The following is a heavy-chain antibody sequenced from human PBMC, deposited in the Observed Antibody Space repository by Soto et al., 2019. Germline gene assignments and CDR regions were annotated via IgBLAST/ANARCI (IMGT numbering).Heavy chain of an antibody. J-gene: IGHJ6*02. CDR3: ARGSILTGSDYYYGMDV. CDR2: IIPIFGTA. CDR1: GGTFSSYA. D-gene: IGHD3-9*01. V-gene: IGHV1-69*13. Sequence: SVKVSCKASGGTFSSYAISWVRQAPGQGLEWMGGIIPIFGTANYAQKFQGRVTITADESTSTAYMELSSLRSEDTAVYYCARGSILTGSDYYYGMDVWGQGTTVTVSS.